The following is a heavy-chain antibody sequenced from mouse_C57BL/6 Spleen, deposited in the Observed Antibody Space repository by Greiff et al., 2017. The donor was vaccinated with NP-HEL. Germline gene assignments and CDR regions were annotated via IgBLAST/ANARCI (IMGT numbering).Heavy chain of an antibody. CDR1: GFTFSSYA. CDR3: TRTPAITTPRDYYFDY. D-gene: IGHD1-1*01. J-gene: IGHJ2*01. V-gene: IGHV5-9-1*02. CDR2: ISSGGDYI. Sequence: EVKLVESGEGLVKPGGSLKLSCAASGFTFSSYAMSWVRQTPEKRLEWVAYISSGGDYIYYADTVKGRFTNSRDHARNTLYLQMSSLKSEDTAMYYCTRTPAITTPRDYYFDYWGQGTTLTVSS.